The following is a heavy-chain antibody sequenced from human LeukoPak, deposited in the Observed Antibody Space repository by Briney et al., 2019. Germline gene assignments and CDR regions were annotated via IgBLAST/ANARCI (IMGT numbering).Heavy chain of an antibody. CDR2: INHSGST. J-gene: IGHJ6*03. D-gene: IGHD3-3*01. Sequence: SETLSLTCAVYGGSFSGYYWSWIRQPPGKGLEWIGEINHSGSTNYNPSLKSRVTISVDTSKNQFSLKLSSVTAADTAVYYCARGRYDFWSGSLYYYYYMDVWGKGTTVTVSS. CDR1: GGSFSGYY. V-gene: IGHV4-34*01. CDR3: ARGRYDFWSGSLYYYYYMDV.